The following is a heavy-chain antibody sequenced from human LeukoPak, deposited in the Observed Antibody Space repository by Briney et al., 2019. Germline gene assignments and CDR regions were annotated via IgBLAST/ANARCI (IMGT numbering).Heavy chain of an antibody. Sequence: ASVKVSCKASGYTFNSYGISWVRQAPGQGLEWMGWISAYNGNTNYAQKLQGRVTMTTDTSTSTAYVELRSLRSDDTAVYYCARGRGSTSPIAFDYWGPGTLVTVSS. J-gene: IGHJ4*02. CDR1: GYTFNSYG. CDR3: ARGRGSTSPIAFDY. CDR2: ISAYNGNT. D-gene: IGHD2-2*01. V-gene: IGHV1-18*01.